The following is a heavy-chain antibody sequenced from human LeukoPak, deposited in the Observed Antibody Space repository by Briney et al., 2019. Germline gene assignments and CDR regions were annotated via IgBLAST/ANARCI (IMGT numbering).Heavy chain of an antibody. CDR2: IGGRGGSA. V-gene: IGHV3-23*01. Sequence: PGGSLRLSCAASGFTFSNYGMNWVRQTPGKGLEWVSAIGGRGGSAYYADSVKGRFTISRDNSKNTLYLQMNSLRAEDTAVYYCAKARSDGISCVPNWGQGTLVTVSS. J-gene: IGHJ4*02. CDR3: AKARSDGISCVPN. D-gene: IGHD2-2*01. CDR1: GFTFSNYG.